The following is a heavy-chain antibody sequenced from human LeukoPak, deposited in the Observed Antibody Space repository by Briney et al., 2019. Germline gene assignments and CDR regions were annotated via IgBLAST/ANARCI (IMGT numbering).Heavy chain of an antibody. CDR1: GYTFTGHY. J-gene: IGHJ3*02. CDR2: IHPNSGGT. Sequence: ASVKVSCKASGYTFTGHYMHWVRQAPGQGLELMGWIHPNSGGTNYAQRFQGRVTMTRDTSISTAYMELSRLRSDDTAVYYCARRFPYYYDSSGYHDAFDIWGQGTMVTVSS. D-gene: IGHD3-22*01. V-gene: IGHV1-2*02. CDR3: ARRFPYYYDSSGYHDAFDI.